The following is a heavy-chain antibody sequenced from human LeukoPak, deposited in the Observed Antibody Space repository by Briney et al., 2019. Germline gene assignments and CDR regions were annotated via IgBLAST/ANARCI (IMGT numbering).Heavy chain of an antibody. CDR2: INHSGST. J-gene: IGHJ2*01. Sequence: SETLSLTCAVYGGSFSGYYWSWIRQPPGKGLEWIGEINHSGSTNYNPSLKSRVTISVDTSKNQFSLKLSSVTAADTAVYYCARGRGRVSRDPWYFDLWGRGTLVTVPS. CDR3: ARGRGRVSRDPWYFDL. D-gene: IGHD5-24*01. CDR1: GGSFSGYY. V-gene: IGHV4-34*01.